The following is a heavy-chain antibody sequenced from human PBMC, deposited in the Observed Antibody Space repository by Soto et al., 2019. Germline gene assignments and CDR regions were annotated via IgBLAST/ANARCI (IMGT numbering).Heavy chain of an antibody. V-gene: IGHV4-59*08. Sequence: SETLSLTCTVSGGSLTGYYWSWIRQPPGKGLEWIGYIFHSGATDYSPSLKSRVTISVDTSKNQFSLTLSSVTAADTALYYCARRVSTISSYYYYYMDVWGKGTTVTVSS. J-gene: IGHJ6*03. CDR1: GGSLTGYY. D-gene: IGHD2-2*01. CDR3: ARRVSTISSYYYYYMDV. CDR2: IFHSGAT.